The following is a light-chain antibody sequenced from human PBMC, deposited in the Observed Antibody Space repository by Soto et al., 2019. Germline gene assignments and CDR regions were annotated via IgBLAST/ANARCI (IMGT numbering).Light chain of an antibody. CDR3: AAWDDSLSGL. V-gene: IGLV1-47*01. J-gene: IGLJ1*01. CDR2: RNN. Sequence: XSVLTQPPSASGTPGQRVTISCSGSSSNIGSNYVYWYQQLPGTAPKLLIYRNNQRPSGVPDRFSGSKSGTSASLAISGLRSEDEADYYCAAWDDSLSGLFGTGTKVTV. CDR1: SSNIGSNY.